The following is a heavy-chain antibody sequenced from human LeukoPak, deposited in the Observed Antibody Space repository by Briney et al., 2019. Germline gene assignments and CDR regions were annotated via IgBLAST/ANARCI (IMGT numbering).Heavy chain of an antibody. CDR2: MKQDGSEK. CDR1: GFTFSSYW. J-gene: IGHJ4*02. V-gene: IGHV3-7*01. D-gene: IGHD3-10*01. Sequence: GGSLRLSCAASGFTFSSYWMTWVRQAPGKGLECVAKMKQDGSEKDYVDSVKGRFTISRDNAKNSLYLQMNSLRAEDTAVYYCATALGYYGSGSYDWGQGTLVTVSS. CDR3: ATALGYYGSGSYD.